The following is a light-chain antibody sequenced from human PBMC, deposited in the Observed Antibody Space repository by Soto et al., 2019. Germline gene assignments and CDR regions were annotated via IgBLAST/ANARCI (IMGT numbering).Light chain of an antibody. CDR3: QQLRSYPLT. CDR2: DAS. J-gene: IGKJ4*01. V-gene: IGKV3-20*01. CDR1: QTVRNNY. Sequence: DIVLTQSPGTLSLSPGESPTLSCRASQTVRNNYLAWYKQKHGQXPRXLIYDASSRATGIPDRFSGGGSGTDFTLTISRLQPEDVEVYYGQQLRSYPLTFCGGTKVDNK.